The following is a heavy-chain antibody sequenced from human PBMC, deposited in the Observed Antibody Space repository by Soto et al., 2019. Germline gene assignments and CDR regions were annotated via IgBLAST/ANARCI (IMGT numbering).Heavy chain of an antibody. V-gene: IGHV5-51*01. Sequence: PGESLKISCHGSWYAFPDYWIAWVRHMPGKGLEEVGFIFPSDSDTRYSPSFQGQVIISVDTSINTAYLQFTSLKASDSAIYYCARREGDFSKLDHWGHGTLVTVSS. CDR2: IFPSDSDT. CDR1: WYAFPDYW. D-gene: IGHD4-4*01. J-gene: IGHJ5*02. CDR3: ARREGDFSKLDH.